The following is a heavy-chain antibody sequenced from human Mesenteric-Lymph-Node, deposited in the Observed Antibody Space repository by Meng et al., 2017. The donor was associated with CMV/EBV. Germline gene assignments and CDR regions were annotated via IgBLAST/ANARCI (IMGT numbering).Heavy chain of an antibody. CDR2: ISYDGSHK. J-gene: IGHJ4*02. V-gene: IGHV3-30*04. CDR1: GFTFSSYN. CDR3: ARDRDYGDYDFDY. D-gene: IGHD4-17*01. Sequence: CSASGFTFSSYNMHWVRQAPGKGLEWVAFISYDGSHKYYADSVKGRFTISRDNSKDTLFLQMNSLRPEDTAMYYCARDRDYGDYDFDYWGQGTLVTVSS.